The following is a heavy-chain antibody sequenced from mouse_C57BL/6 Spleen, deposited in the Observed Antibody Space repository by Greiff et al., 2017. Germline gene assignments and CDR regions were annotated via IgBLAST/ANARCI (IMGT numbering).Heavy chain of an antibody. Sequence: QVQLQQSGPELVKPGASVKISCKASGYAFSSSWMNWVKQRPGKGLEWIGRIYPGDGDTNYNGKFKGKATLTADKSSSTAYMQLSSLTSEDSAVYFCARYDYDGFAYGGQVTLVTVSA. J-gene: IGHJ3*01. V-gene: IGHV1-82*01. CDR3: ARYDYDGFAY. D-gene: IGHD2-4*01. CDR2: IYPGDGDT. CDR1: GYAFSSSW.